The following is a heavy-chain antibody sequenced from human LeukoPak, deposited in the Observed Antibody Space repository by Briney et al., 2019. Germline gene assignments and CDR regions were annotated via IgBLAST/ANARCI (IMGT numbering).Heavy chain of an antibody. V-gene: IGHV3-30*02. CDR1: GFSFSYSG. CDR2: IQSDGGNV. Sequence: GGSLRLSCAASGFSFSYSGMHWIRQAPGRGLEWVALIQSDGGNVYYADSVKGRFSISRDNSKNTVHLQMNSLRLEDTALYYCVRDGAHWDLDYWGQGTLVTVSS. J-gene: IGHJ4*02. CDR3: VRDGAHWDLDY. D-gene: IGHD7-27*01.